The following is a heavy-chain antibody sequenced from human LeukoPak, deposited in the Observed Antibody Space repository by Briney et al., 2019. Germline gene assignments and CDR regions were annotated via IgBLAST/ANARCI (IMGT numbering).Heavy chain of an antibody. CDR3: SSSWYNGDY. J-gene: IGHJ4*02. CDR2: ISSSGSTI. D-gene: IGHD6-13*01. CDR1: GFTFSSYE. Sequence: GGSLRLSCAASGFTFSSYEMNWVRQAPGKGLEWVSYISSSGSTIYYADSVKGRFTISRDNSKNSLYLQMTSLRAEDTAIYYCSSSWYNGDYWGQGTLVTVSS. V-gene: IGHV3-48*03.